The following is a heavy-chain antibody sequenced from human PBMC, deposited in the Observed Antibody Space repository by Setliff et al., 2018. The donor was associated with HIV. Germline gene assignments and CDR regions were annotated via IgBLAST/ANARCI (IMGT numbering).Heavy chain of an antibody. CDR3: ARGALALTMTKLLSFFPF. Sequence: SETLSLTCAVYGGSFSGYYWNWIRQTPGKGLEWIGEINHSGNTNPNPSLKSRLTISIDRSKNHFSLNLRSVTAADTAVYYCARGALALTMTKLLSFFPFWGQGTLVTVSS. CDR2: INHSGNT. D-gene: IGHD3-22*01. V-gene: IGHV4-34*01. CDR1: GGSFSGYY. J-gene: IGHJ4*02.